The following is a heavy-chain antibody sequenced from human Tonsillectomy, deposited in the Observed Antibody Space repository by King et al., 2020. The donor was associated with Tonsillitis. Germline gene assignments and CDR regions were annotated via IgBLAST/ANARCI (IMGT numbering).Heavy chain of an antibody. Sequence: VQLVQSGGGVAQPGRSLRLSCAASGFTFSSYGMHWVRQAPGKGLEWVAVISYDGSNKYYADSVKGRFTISRDNSKNTLYLQMNSLRAEDTAVYYCAKGEQFDIWGQGTMVTVSS. CDR1: GFTFSSYG. J-gene: IGHJ3*02. V-gene: IGHV3-30*18. CDR3: AKGEQFDI. D-gene: IGHD1-26*01. CDR2: ISYDGSNK.